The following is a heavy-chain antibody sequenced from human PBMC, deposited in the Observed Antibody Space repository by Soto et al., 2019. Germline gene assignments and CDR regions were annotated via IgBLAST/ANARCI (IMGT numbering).Heavy chain of an antibody. V-gene: IGHV4-4*07. D-gene: IGHD2-2*01. CDR3: ARACSSNSCYDVFDY. Sequence: QVQLQESGPGLLKPSETLSLTCTVSGGSISSYYWSWIRQPAGKGLEWIGRIYTSGSTNYNPSLKGRVTRSVDTSKNQFSLKLSSVTAADTAVYYCARACSSNSCYDVFDYWGQGTLVTVSS. J-gene: IGHJ4*02. CDR2: IYTSGST. CDR1: GGSISSYY.